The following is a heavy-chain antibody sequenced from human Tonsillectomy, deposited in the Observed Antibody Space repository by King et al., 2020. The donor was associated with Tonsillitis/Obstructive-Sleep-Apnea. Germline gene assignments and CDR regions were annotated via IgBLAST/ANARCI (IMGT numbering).Heavy chain of an antibody. CDR2: IYYSGST. D-gene: IGHD3-22*01. CDR3: ARGVDYYDSSGQNNWFDP. Sequence: VQLQESGPGLVKPSQTLSLTCTVSGGSISTGGYYWSWIRKHPGKGLEWIGYIYYSGSTYYNPSLKSRVTISVDTSKNQFSLKLSSVTAADTAVYYCARGVDYYDSSGQNNWFDPWGQGTLVTVSS. CDR1: GGSISTGGYY. J-gene: IGHJ5*02. V-gene: IGHV4-31*03.